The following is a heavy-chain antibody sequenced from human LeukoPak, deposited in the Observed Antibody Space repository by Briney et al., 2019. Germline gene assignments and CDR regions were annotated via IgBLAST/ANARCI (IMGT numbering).Heavy chain of an antibody. Sequence: PSETLSLTCTVSGGSISSYYWSWIRQPPGKGLEWIGYIYYSGSTNYNPSLKSRVTISVDTSKNQFSLKLSSVTAADTAVYYCARGGNVGATDYYYYGMDVWGQGTTVTVSS. CDR1: GGSISSYY. CDR2: IYYSGST. V-gene: IGHV4-59*12. D-gene: IGHD1-26*01. J-gene: IGHJ6*02. CDR3: ARGGNVGATDYYYYGMDV.